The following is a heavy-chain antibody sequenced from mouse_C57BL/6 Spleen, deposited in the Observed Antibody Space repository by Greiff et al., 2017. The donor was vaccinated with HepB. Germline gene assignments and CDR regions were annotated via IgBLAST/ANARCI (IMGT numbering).Heavy chain of an antibody. J-gene: IGHJ1*03. V-gene: IGHV1-85*01. D-gene: IGHD2-4*01. CDR3: AREDDYDEWYFDV. Sequence: LQESGPELVKPGASVKLSCKASGYTFTSYDINWVKQRPGQGLEWIGWIYPRDGSTKYNEKFKGKATLTVDTSSSTAYMELHSLTSEDSAVYFCAREDDYDEWYFDVWGTGTTVTVSS. CDR1: GYTFTSYD. CDR2: IYPRDGST.